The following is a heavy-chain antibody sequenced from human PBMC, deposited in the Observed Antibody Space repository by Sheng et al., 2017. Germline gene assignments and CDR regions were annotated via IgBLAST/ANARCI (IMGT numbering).Heavy chain of an antibody. D-gene: IGHD3-3*02. V-gene: IGHV4-34*01. Sequence: QVQLQQWGAGLLKPSETLSLTCAVDGGSFSDYHWSWIRQPPGKGLEWIGEINHSGSTNYNPSLKSRVTISVDTSKSQSSLKLSSVTAADTAVYYCARDLANWGQGTLVTVSS. CDR3: ARDLAN. CDR2: INHSGST. J-gene: IGHJ4*02. CDR1: GGSFSDYH.